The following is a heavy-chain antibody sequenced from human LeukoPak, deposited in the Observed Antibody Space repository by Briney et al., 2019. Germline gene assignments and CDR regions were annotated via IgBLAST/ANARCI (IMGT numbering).Heavy chain of an antibody. CDR2: SSPYNGNT. Sequence: GASVKVSCKASGYTFTGYYMHWVRQAPGQGLEWMGWSSPYNGNTNYAQKLRGRVTMTTDTSTSTAYMELRSLRSDDTAMYYCARGGTSGWRTPNDDYWGQGTLVTVSS. J-gene: IGHJ4*02. CDR3: ARGGTSGWRTPNDDY. D-gene: IGHD6-19*01. CDR1: GYTFTGYY. V-gene: IGHV1-18*04.